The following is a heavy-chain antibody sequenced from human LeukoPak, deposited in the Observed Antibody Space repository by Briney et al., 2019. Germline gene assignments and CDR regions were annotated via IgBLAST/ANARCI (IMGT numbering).Heavy chain of an antibody. D-gene: IGHD6-13*01. CDR1: GSNFSSHW. J-gene: IGHJ4*02. CDR2: IKQDGSEK. Sequence: GGALRLSCAAPGSNFSSHWMTWVRQAPGKGLEWLANIKQDGSEKYYVDSVKGRLTISRDNTKSSLILQMNGLRADDTALYYCARGGQLGSLDYWGQGTLVTVSS. V-gene: IGHV3-7*01. CDR3: ARGGQLGSLDY.